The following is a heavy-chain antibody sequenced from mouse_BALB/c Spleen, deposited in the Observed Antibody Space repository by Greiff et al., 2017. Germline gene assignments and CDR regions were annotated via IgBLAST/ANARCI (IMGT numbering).Heavy chain of an antibody. CDR2: IDPANGNT. Sequence: DVQLVESGAELVKPGASVKLSCTASGFNIKDTYMHWVKQRPEQGLEWIGRIDPANGNTKYDPKFQGKATITADTSSNTAYLQLSSLTSEDTAVYYCARSARYYYGSSSYAMDYWGQGTSVTVSS. CDR1: GFNIKDTY. J-gene: IGHJ4*01. V-gene: IGHV14-3*02. D-gene: IGHD1-1*01. CDR3: ARSARYYYGSSSYAMDY.